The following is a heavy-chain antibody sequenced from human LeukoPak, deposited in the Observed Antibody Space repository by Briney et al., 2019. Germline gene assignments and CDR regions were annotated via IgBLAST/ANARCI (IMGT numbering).Heavy chain of an antibody. CDR1: GFTLSSAW. CDR3: SAYRDSSSGYYSIDY. J-gene: IGHJ4*02. V-gene: IGHV3-15*01. Sequence: GGSLRLSCAASGFTLSSAWMCWVRQAPGKGLEWVGRIKSKSDGGTTEYAAPVKGRFTISRDDSKNTLYLQMNSLKTEDTAVYYCSAYRDSSSGYYSIDYWGQGTLVTVSS. D-gene: IGHD3-22*01. CDR2: IKSKSDGGTT.